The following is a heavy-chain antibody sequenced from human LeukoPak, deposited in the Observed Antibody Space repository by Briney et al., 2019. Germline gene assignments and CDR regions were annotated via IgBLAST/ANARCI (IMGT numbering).Heavy chain of an antibody. CDR1: GFTFSSYA. Sequence: GGSLRLSCAASGFTFSSYAMTWVRQAPGKGLEWVSSFSFNGESTYYADSAKGRFTISRDNAKNSLYLQMNSLRAEDTAVYYCAIGSYDYWGQGTLVTVSS. V-gene: IGHV3-23*01. D-gene: IGHD1-26*01. CDR2: FSFNGEST. CDR3: AIGSYDY. J-gene: IGHJ4*02.